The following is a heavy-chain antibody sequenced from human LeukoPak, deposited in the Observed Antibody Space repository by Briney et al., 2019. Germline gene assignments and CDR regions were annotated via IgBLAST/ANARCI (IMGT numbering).Heavy chain of an antibody. D-gene: IGHD3-3*01. V-gene: IGHV4-59*12. J-gene: IGHJ3*02. CDR3: ARGNYDFWSGSPNHAFDI. CDR1: GGSISSYY. Sequence: PSETLSLTCTVSGGSISSYYWSWIRQPPGKGLEWIGYIYYSGSTNYNPSLKSRVTISVDRSKNQFSLKLSSVTAADTAVYYCARGNYDFWSGSPNHAFDIWGQGTMVTVSS. CDR2: IYYSGST.